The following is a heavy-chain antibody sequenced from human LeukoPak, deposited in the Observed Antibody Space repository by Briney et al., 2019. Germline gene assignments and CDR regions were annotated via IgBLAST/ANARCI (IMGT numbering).Heavy chain of an antibody. Sequence: GGSLRLSCATSGFTFTNYAMTWVRQAPGKGLQWVSASSGSDGSTWYTDSVKGRFTTSRDNSKNTLYLQMNSLRAEDTAVYYCAKSGYRGTYLDYWGQGILVTLSS. CDR3: AKSGYRGTYLDY. CDR2: SSGSDGST. V-gene: IGHV3-23*01. D-gene: IGHD1-26*01. CDR1: GFTFTNYA. J-gene: IGHJ4*02.